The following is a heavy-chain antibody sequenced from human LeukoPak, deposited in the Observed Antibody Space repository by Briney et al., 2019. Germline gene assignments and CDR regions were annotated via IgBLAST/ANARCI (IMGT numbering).Heavy chain of an antibody. D-gene: IGHD5-24*01. CDR3: VKSAGKDGYRDVFDI. CDR2: IYSGGST. J-gene: IGHJ3*02. Sequence: GGSLRLSCAASGFTVSSNYMSWVRQAPEKGLEWVSVIYSGGSTYYADSVKGRFTISRDIFKNTLYLQMNSLRAEDTAVYHCVKSAGKDGYRDVFDIWGQGTVATVSS. CDR1: GFTVSSNY. V-gene: IGHV3-66*01.